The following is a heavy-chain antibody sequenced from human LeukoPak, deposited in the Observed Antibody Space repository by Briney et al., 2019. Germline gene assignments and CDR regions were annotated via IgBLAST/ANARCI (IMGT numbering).Heavy chain of an antibody. CDR2: ISSSGSTI. D-gene: IGHD6-19*01. J-gene: IGHJ4*02. V-gene: IGHV3-48*03. Sequence: PGGSLRLSCAASGFTFSSYEMNWVRQAPGKGLEWVXYISSSGSTIYYADSVKGRFTISRDNAKNSLYLQMNSLRAEDTAVYYCARVARYSSGPAGYWGQGTLVTVSS. CDR1: GFTFSSYE. CDR3: ARVARYSSGPAGY.